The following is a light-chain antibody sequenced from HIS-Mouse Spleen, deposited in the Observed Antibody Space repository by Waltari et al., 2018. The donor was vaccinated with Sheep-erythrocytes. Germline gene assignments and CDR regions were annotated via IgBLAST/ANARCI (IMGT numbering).Light chain of an antibody. J-gene: IGKJ2*01. CDR2: AAS. CDR3: QQYYSYPYT. CDR1: QGISSY. V-gene: IGKV1-8*01. Sequence: AIRMTQSPSPLSASTGDRVTITCRASQGISSYFAWYQQKPGKAPKLLIYAASTVQSGVPSRFSGSGAGTDFTLTISCLQSEDFATYYCQQYYSYPYTFGQGTKLEIK.